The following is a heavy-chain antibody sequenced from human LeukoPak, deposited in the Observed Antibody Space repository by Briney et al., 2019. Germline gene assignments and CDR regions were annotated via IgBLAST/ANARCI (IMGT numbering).Heavy chain of an antibody. CDR2: IKYDGSEK. CDR1: GFTLSSYW. D-gene: IGHD6-13*01. V-gene: IGHV3-7*01. CDR3: ARDIEAAGLLFDY. J-gene: IGHJ4*02. Sequence: GGSLRLSCAASGFTLSSYWMSWVRQAPGKGLEWVANIKYDGSEKDYVDSVKGRFTISRDNAKNSLYLQMNSLRAEDTAVYYCARDIEAAGLLFDYWGQGTLVTVSS.